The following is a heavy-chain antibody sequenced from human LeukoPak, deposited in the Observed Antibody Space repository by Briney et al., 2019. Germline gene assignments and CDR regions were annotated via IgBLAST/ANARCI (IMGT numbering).Heavy chain of an antibody. V-gene: IGHV3-21*01. CDR1: GGSISSGGYY. CDR3: ARDTSTVTNREFDY. J-gene: IGHJ4*02. Sequence: ETLSLTCTVSGGSISSGGYYWSWVRQAPGKGLEWVSLISSDTSYIHYADSVKGRFTISRDNAKNSVFLQMNSLRAEDTAVYYCARDTSTVTNREFDYWGQGTLVTVSS. CDR2: ISSDTSYI. D-gene: IGHD4-17*01.